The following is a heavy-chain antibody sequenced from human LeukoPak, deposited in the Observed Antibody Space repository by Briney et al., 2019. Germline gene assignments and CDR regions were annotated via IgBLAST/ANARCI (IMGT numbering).Heavy chain of an antibody. CDR2: IKQDGSEK. J-gene: IGHJ4*02. D-gene: IGHD1-26*01. CDR1: GFTFSSYW. Sequence: PGGSLRLSCAASGFTFSSYWMSWVRQAPGKGLGWVANIKQDGSEKYYVDSVKGRFTISRDNAKNSLYLQMNSMRAEDTAVYYCARDLGRGYYSLDYWGRGTLVTVSS. CDR3: ARDLGRGYYSLDY. V-gene: IGHV3-7*01.